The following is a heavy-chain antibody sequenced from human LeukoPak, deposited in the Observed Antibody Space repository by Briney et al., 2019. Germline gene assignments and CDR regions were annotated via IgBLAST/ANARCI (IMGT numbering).Heavy chain of an antibody. Sequence: SVKVSCKASGGSFTTNGVSWVRQAPGQGLEWMGRIIPTVDNPIYAQNFQGRVTIAADKSTGTAYMELSSLRSEDTAVYYCARPLTLIQNHQCYYYGMDIWGQGTTITVSS. CDR3: ARPLTLIQNHQCYYYGMDI. CDR1: GGSFTTNG. J-gene: IGHJ6*02. CDR2: IIPTVDNP. D-gene: IGHD1-1*01. V-gene: IGHV1-69*04.